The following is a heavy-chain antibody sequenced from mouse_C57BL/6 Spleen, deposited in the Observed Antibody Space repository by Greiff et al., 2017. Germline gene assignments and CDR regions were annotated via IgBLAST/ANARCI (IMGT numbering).Heavy chain of an antibody. CDR3: ARWGNYRMDY. J-gene: IGHJ4*01. D-gene: IGHD2-1*01. Sequence: VQLQESGAELVKPGASVKLSCKASGYTFTSYWMHWVKQRPGQGLEWIGMIHPNSGSTNYNEKFKSKATLTVDKSSSTAYMQLSSLTSEDSAVYYCARWGNYRMDYWGQGTSVTVSS. CDR2: IHPNSGST. V-gene: IGHV1-64*01. CDR1: GYTFTSYW.